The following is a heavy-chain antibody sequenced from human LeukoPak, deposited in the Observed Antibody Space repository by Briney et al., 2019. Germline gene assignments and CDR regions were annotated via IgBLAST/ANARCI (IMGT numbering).Heavy chain of an antibody. CDR1: GYTFTSYG. D-gene: IGHD6-19*01. Sequence: VASVKVSCKASGYTFTSYGISWVRQAPGQGLEWMGWISAYNGNTNYAQKLQGRVTMTTDTSTSTAYMELRSLRSDDTAVYYCARDGGQWLVHPYYFDYWGQGTLVTVSS. J-gene: IGHJ4*02. CDR2: ISAYNGNT. V-gene: IGHV1-18*01. CDR3: ARDGGQWLVHPYYFDY.